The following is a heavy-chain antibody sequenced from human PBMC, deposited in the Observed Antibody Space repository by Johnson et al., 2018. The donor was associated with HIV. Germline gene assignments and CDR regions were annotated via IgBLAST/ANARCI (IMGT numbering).Heavy chain of an antibody. CDR1: GFTFSSYG. D-gene: IGHD1-26*01. CDR3: ARARSGSADDAFDI. Sequence: VQLVESGGGVVQPGRSLRLSCAASGFTFSSYGMHWVRQAPGKGLEWVAVITYDGSNKYEADSVKGRFTISRDNSKNTLYLQMNSLRAEDTAVYYCARARSGSADDAFDIWGQGTMVTVSS. V-gene: IGHV3-30*19. J-gene: IGHJ3*02. CDR2: ITYDGSNK.